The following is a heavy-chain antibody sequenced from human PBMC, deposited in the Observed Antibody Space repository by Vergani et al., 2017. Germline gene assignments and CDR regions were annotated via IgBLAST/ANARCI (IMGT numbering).Heavy chain of an antibody. CDR1: GFTFDDYA. CDR3: TKGSRGYTGYFFDY. CDR2: ISWNSGSI. D-gene: IGHD5-12*01. J-gene: IGHJ4*02. V-gene: IGHV3-9*01. Sequence: VQLVESGGGLVQPGRSLRLSCAASGFTFDDYAMHWVRQAPGKGLEWVSGISWNSGSIGYADSVKGRFIISRDNSKNTLHLQMNSLRADDTAVYYCTKGSRGYTGYFFDYWGQGTLATVSS.